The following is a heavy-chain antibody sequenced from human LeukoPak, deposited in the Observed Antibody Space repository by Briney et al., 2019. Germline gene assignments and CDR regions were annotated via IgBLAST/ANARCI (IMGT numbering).Heavy chain of an antibody. CDR2: ISYNGGST. Sequence: GGSLRLSCAASGFTFSSYAMHWARQAPGKGLEYVSSISYNGGSTFYANSVKGRFTISRDNAKNSLYLQMNSLRAEDTAVYYCARDDLRRYGSSKWGQGTLVTVSS. CDR1: GFTFSSYA. CDR3: ARDDLRRYGSSK. J-gene: IGHJ4*02. V-gene: IGHV3-64*04. D-gene: IGHD3-10*01.